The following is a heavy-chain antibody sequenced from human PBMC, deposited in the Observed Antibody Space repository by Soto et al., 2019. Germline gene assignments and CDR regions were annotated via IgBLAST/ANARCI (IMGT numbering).Heavy chain of an antibody. D-gene: IGHD3-22*01. Sequence: QVRLVQSGAEVKKTGSSVKVSCKASGTTFSNYAVGWVRQAPGQGLEWMGGIILPFGTPNYAQKFQGRVTLXGXXSMTTAYMELRGLRSEDTAVYYCVRGPDYEGYFDYWGQGTLVTVSS. CDR2: IILPFGTP. J-gene: IGHJ4*02. V-gene: IGHV1-69*12. CDR1: GTTFSNYA. CDR3: VRGPDYEGYFDY.